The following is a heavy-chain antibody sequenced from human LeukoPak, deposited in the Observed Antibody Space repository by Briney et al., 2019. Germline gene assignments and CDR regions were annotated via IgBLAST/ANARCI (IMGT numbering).Heavy chain of an antibody. D-gene: IGHD3-9*01. CDR2: ISSSSSYI. CDR1: GFTFSSYS. Sequence: GGSLRLSCAASGFTFSSYSMNWVRQAPGKGLEWVSSISSSSSYIYYADSVKGRFTMSRDNSKNTLYLQMNSLRAEDTAVYYCAKTFLRYFDYFDYWGQGTLVTVSS. J-gene: IGHJ4*02. V-gene: IGHV3-21*04. CDR3: AKTFLRYFDYFDY.